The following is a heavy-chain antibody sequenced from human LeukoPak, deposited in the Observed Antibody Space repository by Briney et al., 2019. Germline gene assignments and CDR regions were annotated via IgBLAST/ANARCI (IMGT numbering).Heavy chain of an antibody. D-gene: IGHD5-18*01. CDR2: ISSSSSYI. CDR3: ARASAAMVMGGYYYGMDV. Sequence: KPGGSLRLSCAASGFTFSDYYMSWIRQAPGKGLEWVSSISSSSSYIYYADSVKGRFTISRDNAKNSLYLQMNSLRAEDTAVYYCARASAAMVMGGYYYGMDVWGQGTTVTVSS. J-gene: IGHJ6*02. V-gene: IGHV3-11*06. CDR1: GFTFSDYY.